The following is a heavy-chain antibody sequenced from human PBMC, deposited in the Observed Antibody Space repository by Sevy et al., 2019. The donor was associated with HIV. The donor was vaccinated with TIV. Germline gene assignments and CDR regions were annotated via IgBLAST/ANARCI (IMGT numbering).Heavy chain of an antibody. Sequence: GGSLRLSCVASGFSFRDYALHWVRQGPGKGLEWVAVVSFDGVNKYYPDSVKGRFTVSRDNSKNTLFLQMDSLRGEDTAVYYCARGPYSSGLRFDYWGQGTLVTVSS. CDR2: VSFDGVNK. V-gene: IGHV3-30*04. CDR3: ARGPYSSGLRFDY. D-gene: IGHD6-19*01. CDR1: GFSFRDYA. J-gene: IGHJ4*02.